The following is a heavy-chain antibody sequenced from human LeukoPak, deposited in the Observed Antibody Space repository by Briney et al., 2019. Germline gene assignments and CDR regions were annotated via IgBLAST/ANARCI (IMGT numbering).Heavy chain of an antibody. CDR1: GGTFSSYA. V-gene: IGHV1-69*05. D-gene: IGHD7-27*01. Sequence: GASVKVSCKASGGTFSSYAISWVRQAPGQGLEWMGGIIPIFGTANYAQKFQGRVTMTRDTSINTAYIVVSRLTSDDTAMYYCARGGKSELGTCDLWGQGTLVTVSS. CDR2: IIPIFGTA. J-gene: IGHJ4*02. CDR3: ARGGKSELGTCDL.